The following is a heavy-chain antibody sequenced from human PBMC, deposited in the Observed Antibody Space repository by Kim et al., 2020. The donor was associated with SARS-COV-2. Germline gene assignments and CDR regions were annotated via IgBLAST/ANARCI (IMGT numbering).Heavy chain of an antibody. D-gene: IGHD3-10*01. Sequence: GGSLRLSCTASGFTFSSYAMSWVRQAPGKGLEWVSAISGSGGSTYYADSVKGRFTISRDNSKNTLYLQMNSLRAEDTAVYYCAKDRITMVREYYFDYWGQGTLVTVSS. J-gene: IGHJ4*02. CDR2: ISGSGGST. CDR1: GFTFSSYA. CDR3: AKDRITMVREYYFDY. V-gene: IGHV3-23*01.